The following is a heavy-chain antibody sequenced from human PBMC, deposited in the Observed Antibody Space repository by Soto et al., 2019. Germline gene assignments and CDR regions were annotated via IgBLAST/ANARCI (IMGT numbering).Heavy chain of an antibody. Sequence: PGGSLRLSCAASGFTFSSYSMNWVRQAPGKGLEWVSYISSSSSTIYYADSVKGRFTISRDNAKNSLYLQMNSLRDEDTAVYYCARDIPPRGSYGYYYGMDVRGQWTTVT. CDR2: ISSSSSTI. CDR1: GFTFSSYS. J-gene: IGHJ6*02. CDR3: ARDIPPRGSYGYYYGMDV. D-gene: IGHD6-19*01. V-gene: IGHV3-48*02.